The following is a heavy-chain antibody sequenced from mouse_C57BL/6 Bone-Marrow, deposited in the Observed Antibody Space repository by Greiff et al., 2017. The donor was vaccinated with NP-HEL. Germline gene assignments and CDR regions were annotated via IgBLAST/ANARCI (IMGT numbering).Heavy chain of an antibody. CDR3: VRRNYGSSSEGLYFDV. CDR1: GFTFNTYA. D-gene: IGHD1-1*01. Sequence: EVHLVESGGGLVQPKGSLKLSCAASGFTFNTYAMHWVRQAPGKGLEWVARIRSKSSNYATYYADSVKDRFTISRDDSQSMLYLQMNNLKTEDTAMYYCVRRNYGSSSEGLYFDVWGTGTTVTVSS. J-gene: IGHJ1*03. V-gene: IGHV10-3*01. CDR2: IRSKSSNYAT.